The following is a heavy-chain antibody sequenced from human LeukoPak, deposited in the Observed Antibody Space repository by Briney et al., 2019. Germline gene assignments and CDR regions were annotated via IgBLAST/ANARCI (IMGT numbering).Heavy chain of an antibody. J-gene: IGHJ4*02. CDR3: AKLSLSGRSQSADY. CDR1: GLTFNSHS. D-gene: IGHD3-10*01. Sequence: PGGSLRLSCVASGLTFNSHSMSWVRQAPGMGLEWASVVSTNGDVTFYADSVKGRFTISRDNSKNTLFLQMNSLRAEDTAVYCCAKLSLSGRSQSADYWGQGTLVTVSS. CDR2: VSTNGDVT. V-gene: IGHV3-23*01.